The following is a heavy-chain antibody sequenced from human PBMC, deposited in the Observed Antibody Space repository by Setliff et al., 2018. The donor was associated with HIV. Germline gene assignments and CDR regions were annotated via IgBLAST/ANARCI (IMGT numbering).Heavy chain of an antibody. CDR3: AAEGNIFDL. CDR1: GYRFTNHN. J-gene: IGHJ3*01. Sequence: ASVKVSCKASGYRFTNHNIHWVQQAPGKGLHWMGRVDPANGKTIYAEKFQGRVSIIADTSIDTAYMELNSLRSGDTAVYYCAAEGNIFDLWGRGTMVTVSS. V-gene: IGHV1-69-2*01. CDR2: VDPANGKT. D-gene: IGHD1-1*01.